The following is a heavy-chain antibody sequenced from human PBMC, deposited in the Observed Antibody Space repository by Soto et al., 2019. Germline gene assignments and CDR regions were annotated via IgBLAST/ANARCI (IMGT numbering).Heavy chain of an antibody. Sequence: QVQLVQSGAEVKKPGSSVKVSCKASGGTFSSYAISWVRQAPGQGLEWMGGIIPIFGTANYAQKFQGRVTITADESTSTAYVKLSRLRSDDSAMYYCARRLRVYDSSGYYYFYYYYGMDVWGQGTTVTVSS. CDR3: ARRLRVYDSSGYYYFYYYYGMDV. D-gene: IGHD3-22*01. CDR1: GGTFSSYA. V-gene: IGHV1-69*01. J-gene: IGHJ6*02. CDR2: IIPIFGTA.